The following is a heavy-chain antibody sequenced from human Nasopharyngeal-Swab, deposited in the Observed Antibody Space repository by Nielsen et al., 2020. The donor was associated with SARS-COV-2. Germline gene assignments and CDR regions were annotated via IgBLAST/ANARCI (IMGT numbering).Heavy chain of an antibody. CDR3: ARARVLRYFDCQRISCYYYYYMDV. V-gene: IGHV4-34*01. CDR2: INHSGST. Sequence: WIRQPPGKGLEWIGEINHSGSTNYNPSLKSRVTISVDTSKNQFSLKLSSVTAADTAVYYCARARVLRYFDCQRISCYYYYYMDVWGKGTTVTVS. D-gene: IGHD3-9*01. J-gene: IGHJ6*03.